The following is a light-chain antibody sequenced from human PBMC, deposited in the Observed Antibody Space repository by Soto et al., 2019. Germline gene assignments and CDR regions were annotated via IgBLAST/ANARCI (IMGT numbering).Light chain of an antibody. V-gene: IGLV4-69*01. Sequence: QLVLTQSPSASASLGASVKLTCTLSSGHSSYAIAWHQQQPEKGPRYLMKLNSDGSHSKGDGIPDRFSGSSSGAERYLTISSLQSEDEADYYCQTWDTGLLFGGGTKLTVL. CDR1: SGHSSYA. CDR3: QTWDTGLL. CDR2: LNSDGSH. J-gene: IGLJ2*01.